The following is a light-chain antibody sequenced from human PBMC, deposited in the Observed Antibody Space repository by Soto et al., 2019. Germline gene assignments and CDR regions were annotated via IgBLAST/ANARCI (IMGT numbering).Light chain of an antibody. CDR2: EVT. Sequence: QSVLTQPPSVSGAPGQRVTFSCAGTGSDVGGYNYVSWYQQHPGKAPKLMIYEVTNRPSGVSNRFSGSKSGNMASLTISGLQAEDEADYYCGSYTSSNTYVFGAGTKLTVL. V-gene: IGLV2-14*01. J-gene: IGLJ1*01. CDR1: GSDVGGYNY. CDR3: GSYTSSNTYV.